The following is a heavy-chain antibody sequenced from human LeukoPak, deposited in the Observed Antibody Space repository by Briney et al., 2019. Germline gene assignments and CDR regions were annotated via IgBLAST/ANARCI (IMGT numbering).Heavy chain of an antibody. CDR2: INTNTGNP. CDR3: AKVAPMIRGPYYFYYMEV. Sequence: ASVKVSCKASGYTFTSYGMNWVRQAPGQGLEWMGWINTNTGNPTYAQGFTGRFVFSLDTSVSTAYLQVSNLRAEDTAVYYCAKVAPMIRGPYYFYYMEVWGKGTTVTVSS. V-gene: IGHV7-4-1*02. J-gene: IGHJ6*03. D-gene: IGHD3-10*01. CDR1: GYTFTSYG.